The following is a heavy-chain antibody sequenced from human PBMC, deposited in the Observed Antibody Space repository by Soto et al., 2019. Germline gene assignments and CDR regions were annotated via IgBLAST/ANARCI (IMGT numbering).Heavy chain of an antibody. CDR2: IYFTGST. J-gene: IGHJ4*02. Sequence: WETLTLTCPVRGGSIRTYYWGWFGEPPGKGLEWIGHIYFTGSTNYNPSLKSRVTISLDTSKNQFSLRLSSVTAADTAVYYCARAVGYCSGGNCYDYWGQGNLVTVS. V-gene: IGHV4-59*01. CDR1: GGSIRTYY. CDR3: ARAVGYCSGGNCYDY. D-gene: IGHD2-15*01.